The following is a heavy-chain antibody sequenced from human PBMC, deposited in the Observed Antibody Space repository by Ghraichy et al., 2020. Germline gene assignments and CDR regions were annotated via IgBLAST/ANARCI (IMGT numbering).Heavy chain of an antibody. V-gene: IGHV3-23*01. CDR1: GFTFSSYA. D-gene: IGHD2-21*02. Sequence: GSLRLSCAASGFTFSSYAMSWVRQAPGKGLEWVSAISGSGGSTYYADSVKGRFTISRDNSKNTLYLQMNSLRAEDTAVYYCAKGKRPIVVVTASDYWGQGTLVTVSS. CDR3: AKGKRPIVVVTASDY. J-gene: IGHJ4*02. CDR2: ISGSGGST.